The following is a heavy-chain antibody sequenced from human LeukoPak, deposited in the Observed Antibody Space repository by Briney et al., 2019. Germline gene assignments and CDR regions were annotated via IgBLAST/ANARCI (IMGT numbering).Heavy chain of an antibody. CDR1: GGSISSGSYY. CDR2: IYTSGST. D-gene: IGHD3-22*01. J-gene: IGHJ3*02. CDR3: AREGDYYDSSGYSLFYAFDI. Sequence: SETLSLTCTVSGGSISSGSYYWSWIRQPAGKGLEWIGRIYTSGSTNYNPSLKSRVTISVDTSKNQFSLKLSSVTAADTAVYYCAREGDYYDSSGYSLFYAFDIWGQGTMVTVSS. V-gene: IGHV4-61*02.